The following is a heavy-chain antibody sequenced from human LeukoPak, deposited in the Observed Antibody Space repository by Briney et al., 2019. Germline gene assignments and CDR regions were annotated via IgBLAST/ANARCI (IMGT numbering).Heavy chain of an antibody. CDR1: GFTFNNYA. CDR3: AKSVEMATNLFDY. D-gene: IGHD5-24*01. J-gene: IGHJ4*02. CDR2: ISYDGSNK. V-gene: IGHV3-30*04. Sequence: PGGSLRLSCAASGFTFNNYAMHWVRQAPGKGLEWVAVISYDGSNKNYADSVKGRFTISRDNSKNTLYLQMNSLRAEDTAVYYCAKSVEMATNLFDYWGQGTLVTVSS.